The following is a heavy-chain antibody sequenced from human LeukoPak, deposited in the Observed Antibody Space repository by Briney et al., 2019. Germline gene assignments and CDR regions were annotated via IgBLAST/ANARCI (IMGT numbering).Heavy chain of an antibody. CDR2: ISGSGGST. J-gene: IGHJ4*02. CDR1: GFTFSSYA. Sequence: GGSLRLSCAASGFTFSSYAMSWVRQAPGKGLEWVSAISGSGGSTYYADSVKGRFTISRDNSKNTLYLQMNSLRAVDTAVYYCAKGGYPSGYCSGGSCLPRYYFDYWGQGTLVTVSS. CDR3: AKGGYPSGYCSGGSCLPRYYFDY. D-gene: IGHD2-15*01. V-gene: IGHV3-23*01.